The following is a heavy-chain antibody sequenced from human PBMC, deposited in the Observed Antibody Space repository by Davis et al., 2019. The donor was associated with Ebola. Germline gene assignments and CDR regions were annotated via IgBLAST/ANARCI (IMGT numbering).Heavy chain of an antibody. CDR1: GGTFSSYA. V-gene: IGHV1-69*04. Sequence: SVKVSCKASGGTFSSYAISWVRQAPGQGLEWMGRIIPILGIANYAQKFQGRVTITADKSTSTVYMELSSLRSEDTAVYYCARAMARAVATYYFDYWGQGTLVTVSS. CDR2: IIPILGIA. D-gene: IGHD5-12*01. J-gene: IGHJ4*02. CDR3: ARAMARAVATYYFDY.